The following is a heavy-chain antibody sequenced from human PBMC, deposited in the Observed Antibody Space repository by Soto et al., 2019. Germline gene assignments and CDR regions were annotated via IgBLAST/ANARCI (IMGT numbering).Heavy chain of an antibody. J-gene: IGHJ5*02. CDR2: ISGSGGST. V-gene: IGHV3-23*01. Sequence: GGSLRLSCAASGFTFSSYAMSWVRQAPGKGLEWVSAISGSGGSTYYADSVKGRFTISRDNSKNTRDLQMNSLRAEDTAVYYCARMGRNKYCSSTSCRGSNWFDPWGQGTLVTVSS. CDR1: GFTFSSYA. CDR3: ARMGRNKYCSSTSCRGSNWFDP. D-gene: IGHD2-2*01.